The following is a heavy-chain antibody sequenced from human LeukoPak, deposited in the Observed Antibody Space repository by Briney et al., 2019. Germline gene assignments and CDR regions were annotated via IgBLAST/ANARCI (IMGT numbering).Heavy chain of an antibody. V-gene: IGHV3-21*01. CDR1: GFTFGVYG. D-gene: IGHD5-12*01. CDR2: ISSSSSYI. J-gene: IGHJ6*03. Sequence: PGGSLRLSCAASGFTFGVYGMGWVRHAPGKGLGWVSSISSSSSYIYYADSVKGRFTISRDNAKNSLYLQMNSLRAEDTAVYYCARVRRGGGYDHNYYYYYYMDVWGKGTTVTVSS. CDR3: ARVRRGGGYDHNYYYYYYMDV.